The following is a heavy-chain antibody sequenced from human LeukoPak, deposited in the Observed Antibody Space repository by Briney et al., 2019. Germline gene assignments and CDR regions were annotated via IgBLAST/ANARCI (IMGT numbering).Heavy chain of an antibody. CDR1: GYTFTGYY. CDR2: INPNSGGT. D-gene: IGHD1-7*01. Sequence: ASVKVSCKASGYTFTGYYMHWVRQAPGQGLGWMGWINPNSGGTNYAQKFQGRVTMTRDTSISTAYMELSRLRSDDTAVYYCASPRRITGTMRVEDYWGQGTLVTVSS. V-gene: IGHV1-2*02. CDR3: ASPRRITGTMRVEDY. J-gene: IGHJ4*02.